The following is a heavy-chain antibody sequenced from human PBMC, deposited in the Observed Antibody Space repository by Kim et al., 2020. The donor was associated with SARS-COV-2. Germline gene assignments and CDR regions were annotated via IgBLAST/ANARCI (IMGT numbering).Heavy chain of an antibody. CDR3: ARDSRSIISGQQQAY. V-gene: IGHV1-69*13. CDR1: GGTFSSYA. J-gene: IGHJ4*02. Sequence: SVKVSCKASGGTFSSYAISWVRQAPGQGLEWMGGIIPIFGTANYAQKFQGRVTITADESTSTAYMELSSLRSEDTAVYYCARDSRSIISGQQQAYWGQGTLVHVSS. D-gene: IGHD6-13*01. CDR2: IIPIFGTA.